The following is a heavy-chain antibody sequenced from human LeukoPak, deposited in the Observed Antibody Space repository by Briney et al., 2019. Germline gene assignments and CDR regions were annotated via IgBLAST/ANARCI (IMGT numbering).Heavy chain of an antibody. CDR3: ARAYNGYDYP. V-gene: IGHV4-34*01. Sequence: PSETLSLTCAVYGRSFTDYYWSWIRQSPGKGLEWIGEVNHSGTTNYNPSLKSRVTISVDTSKNQFSLKVTSVTAADTALYYCARAYNGYDYPWGQGTLVTVSS. D-gene: IGHD5-12*01. J-gene: IGHJ5*02. CDR2: VNHSGTT. CDR1: GRSFTDYY.